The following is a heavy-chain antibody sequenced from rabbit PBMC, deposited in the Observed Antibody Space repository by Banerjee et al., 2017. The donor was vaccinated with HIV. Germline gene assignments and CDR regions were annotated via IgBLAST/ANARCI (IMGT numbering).Heavy chain of an antibody. J-gene: IGHJ6*01. CDR2: IDPVFSYT. CDR3: ARDTGSIFSSYGMDL. D-gene: IGHD7-1*01. Sequence: EQLEESGGGLVKPEGSLTLTCKASGVSLNDKDVMCWVRQAPGKGLEWIGYIDPVFSYTYYASWVNGRFTISSHNAQNTVSLQMTSLTVADTATYFCARDTGSIFSSYGMDLWGPGTLVTVS. V-gene: IGHV1S45*01. CDR1: GVSLNDKDV.